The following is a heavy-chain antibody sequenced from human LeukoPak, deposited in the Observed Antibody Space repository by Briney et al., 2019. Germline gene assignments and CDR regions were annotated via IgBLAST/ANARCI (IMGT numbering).Heavy chain of an antibody. CDR1: GXSFTSYC. D-gene: IGHD3-10*01. CDR2: IYPADSDT. J-gene: IGHJ4*02. CDR3: ARPPGYGSGSYSFDH. Sequence: GESLKISFKGSGXSFTSYCIGWVRQMPGKGLEWMGIIYPADSDTRYSPSFQGQVTISADKSISTAYLQWSSLKASDTAMYHCARPPGYGSGSYSFDHWGQGTLVTVSS. V-gene: IGHV5-51*01.